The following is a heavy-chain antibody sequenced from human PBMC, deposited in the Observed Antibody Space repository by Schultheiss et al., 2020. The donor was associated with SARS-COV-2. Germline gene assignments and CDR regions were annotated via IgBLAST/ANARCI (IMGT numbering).Heavy chain of an antibody. V-gene: IGHV1-8*01. D-gene: IGHD3-3*01. CDR1: GYTFTSYD. Sequence: ASVKVSCKASGYTFTSYDINWVRQATGQGLEWMGWMNPNSGNTGYAQKFQGRVTMTRNTSISTAYMELSSLRSEDTAVYYCATTGEKYYDFWSGTLGMDVWGQGTTVTVSS. J-gene: IGHJ6*02. CDR3: ATTGEKYYDFWSGTLGMDV. CDR2: MNPNSGNT.